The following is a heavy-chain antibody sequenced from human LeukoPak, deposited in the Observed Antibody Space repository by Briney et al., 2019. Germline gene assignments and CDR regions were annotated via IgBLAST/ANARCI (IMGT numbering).Heavy chain of an antibody. CDR1: GYSFNSYW. J-gene: IGHJ3*02. CDR3: ARLAWGYSYGATDVFDI. CDR2: IYPGDSDT. Sequence: GESLKISCKGSGYSFNSYWIGWVRQMPGKGLEWMGIIYPGDSDTRYSPSFQGQVTISADKSISTAYLQWSSLKASDTAMYYCARLAWGYSYGATDVFDIWGQGTMVTVSS. D-gene: IGHD5-18*01. V-gene: IGHV5-51*01.